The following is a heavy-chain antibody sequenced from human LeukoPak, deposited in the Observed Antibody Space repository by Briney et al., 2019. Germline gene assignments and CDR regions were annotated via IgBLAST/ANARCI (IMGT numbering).Heavy chain of an antibody. D-gene: IGHD2-2*03. CDR2: IYTSGST. V-gene: IGHV4-4*07. J-gene: IGHJ2*01. CDR1: GGSISSYY. Sequence: SETLSLTCTVSGGSISSYYWSWIRQPAGKGLEWIGRIYTSGSTNYNPSLKSRVTMSVDTSKNQFSLRLSSVTAADTAVYYCARLHTSESLWIFGLWGRGTLVTVSS. CDR3: ARLHTSESLWIFGL.